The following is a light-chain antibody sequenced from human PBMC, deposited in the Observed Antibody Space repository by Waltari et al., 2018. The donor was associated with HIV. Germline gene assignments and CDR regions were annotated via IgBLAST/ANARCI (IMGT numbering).Light chain of an antibody. CDR1: QDIGTY. V-gene: IGKV1-8*01. Sequence: AIHMTQSPSSLSASTGDRLVLSCRATQDIGTYLAWYQHKPGKAPELLISSSSTLESGVPARSAGRGSATDVTLTISCLQTKDFAAYCCQQKYDSPQTFGQGTKLGIK. CDR3: QQKYDSPQT. J-gene: IGKJ2*01. CDR2: SSS.